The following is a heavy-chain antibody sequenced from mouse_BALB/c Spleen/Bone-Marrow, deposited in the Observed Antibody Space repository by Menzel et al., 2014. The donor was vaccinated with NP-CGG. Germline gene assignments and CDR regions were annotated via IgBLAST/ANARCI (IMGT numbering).Heavy chain of an antibody. CDR1: GFSLTIYG. D-gene: IGHD2-14*01. Sequence: VQLKQSGPGLVAPSQSLSITCTVSGFSLTIYGVHWVRQPPGKGLEWLGVSWAGGSTSYNSALLSRLTISKDISKSQVFLKMNSLQTDDTAMYYCAREGYDHAMDYWGQGTSVTVSS. CDR3: AREGYDHAMDY. V-gene: IGHV2-9*02. J-gene: IGHJ4*01. CDR2: SWAGGST.